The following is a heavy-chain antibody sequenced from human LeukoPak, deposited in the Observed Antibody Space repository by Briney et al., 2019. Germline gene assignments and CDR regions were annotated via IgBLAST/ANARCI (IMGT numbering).Heavy chain of an antibody. D-gene: IGHD3-10*01. CDR3: ARSGDGNWFDP. V-gene: IGHV1-18*01. Sequence: AASVKVSFKASGYTFRNFGMGWVRQAPGQGLEWMGWISAYNGDTNYAQKLQGRVTMTTDTSTSTAYMELRNLRSDDTAVYYCARSGDGNWFDPWGQGTLVTVSS. CDR2: ISAYNGDT. J-gene: IGHJ5*02. CDR1: GYTFRNFG.